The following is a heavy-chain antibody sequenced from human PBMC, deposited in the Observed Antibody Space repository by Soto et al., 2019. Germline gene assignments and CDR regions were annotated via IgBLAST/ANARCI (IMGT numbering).Heavy chain of an antibody. CDR1: GFTFSSYW. Sequence: GGFLRLSCAAAGFTFSSYWMSWIRQAPGKGLEWVANIKQDGSEKYYVDSVKGRFTISRDNAKNSLYLQMNSLRAEDTAVHYCARFYYDSSGYLPSPYYYYYGMDVWGQGTTVNVSS. J-gene: IGHJ6*02. D-gene: IGHD3-22*01. V-gene: IGHV3-7*04. CDR3: ARFYYDSSGYLPSPYYYYYGMDV. CDR2: IKQDGSEK.